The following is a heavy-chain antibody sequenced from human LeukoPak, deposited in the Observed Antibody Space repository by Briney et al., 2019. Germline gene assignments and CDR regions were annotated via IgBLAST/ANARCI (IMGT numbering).Heavy chain of an antibody. CDR3: AKLRGATINAWYFDY. V-gene: IGHV4-61*09. Sequence: PSETLSLTCTVSGGSISSGSYYWSWIRQPAGKGLEWIGHIYTSGNGNYNPSLKSRVTISIDTSKNQFSLKLSSVTAADTALYYCAKLRGATINAWYFDYWGQGTLVTVSS. CDR1: GGSISSGSYY. J-gene: IGHJ4*02. CDR2: IYTSGNG. D-gene: IGHD5-12*01.